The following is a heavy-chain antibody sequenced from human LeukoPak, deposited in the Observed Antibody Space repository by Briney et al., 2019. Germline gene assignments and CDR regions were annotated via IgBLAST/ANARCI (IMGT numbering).Heavy chain of an antibody. D-gene: IGHD2-15*01. CDR1: GYTFTSYY. V-gene: IGHV1-46*01. CDR2: INPSGGST. J-gene: IGHJ6*02. CDR3: AREAGSPDYYYYYGMDV. Sequence: ASVKVSCKASGYTFTSYYMHWVRQAPGQGLEWMGIINPSGGSTSYAQKFQGRVTMTRDTSTSTVYMELSSLRSEDTAVYYCAREAGSPDYYYYYGMDVWGQGTTVTVSS.